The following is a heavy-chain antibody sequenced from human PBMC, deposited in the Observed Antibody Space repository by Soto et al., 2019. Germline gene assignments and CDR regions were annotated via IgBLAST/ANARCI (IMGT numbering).Heavy chain of an antibody. J-gene: IGHJ5*02. Sequence: ASETLSLTCTFSCGSVTSSGSYWTWIRQLPGKGLEWIGYNFYSGSAYYNPVLSSRVTISIDPSTNQFSLKVTSVTAADTAVYYCVRGGEYSNSWSRLDRWGQGTQVTVSS. CDR3: VRGGEYSNSWSRLDR. D-gene: IGHD6-13*01. CDR1: CGSVTSSGSY. CDR2: NFYSGSA. V-gene: IGHV4-31*03.